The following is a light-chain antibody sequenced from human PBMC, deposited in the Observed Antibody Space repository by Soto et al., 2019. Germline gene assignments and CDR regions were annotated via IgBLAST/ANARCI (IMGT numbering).Light chain of an antibody. CDR2: GAS. CDR1: QSVSSSF. J-gene: IGKJ1*01. V-gene: IGKV3-20*01. Sequence: EIVLAQSPGTLSLSPGXSATLSCRASQSVSSSFLAWYQQKAGQAPRLLIYGASRRATGIPDRFSGSGSGTDFTLTISRLEHEDFAVYYCQQYVSSPWAFGEGTKVDIK. CDR3: QQYVSSPWA.